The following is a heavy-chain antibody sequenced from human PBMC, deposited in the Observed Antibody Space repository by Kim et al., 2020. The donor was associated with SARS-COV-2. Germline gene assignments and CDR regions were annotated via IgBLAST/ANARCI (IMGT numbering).Heavy chain of an antibody. CDR3: ARGTAYAGHWFDP. D-gene: IGHD2-2*01. Sequence: SETLSLTCTVSGGSISSYYWSWIRQPPGKGLEWIGYIYYSGSTNYNPSLKSRVTISVDTSKNQFSLKLSSVTAADTAVYYCARGTAYAGHWFDPWGQGTLVTVSS. CDR2: IYYSGST. V-gene: IGHV4-59*01. CDR1: GGSISSYY. J-gene: IGHJ5*02.